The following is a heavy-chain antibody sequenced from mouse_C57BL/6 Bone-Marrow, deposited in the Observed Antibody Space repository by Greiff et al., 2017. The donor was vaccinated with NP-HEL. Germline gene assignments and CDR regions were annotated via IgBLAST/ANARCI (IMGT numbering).Heavy chain of an antibody. J-gene: IGHJ2*01. D-gene: IGHD2-4*01. CDR2: IYPGDGDT. Sequence: VQLQQSGPELVKPGASVKISCKASGYAFSSSWMNWVKQRPEKGLEWIGRIYPGDGDTNYNGKFKGKATLTADKSSSTAYMQLSSLTSEDSAVYFCAREGRLRRPFDYWGQGTTLTVSS. CDR1: GYAFSSSW. V-gene: IGHV1-82*01. CDR3: AREGRLRRPFDY.